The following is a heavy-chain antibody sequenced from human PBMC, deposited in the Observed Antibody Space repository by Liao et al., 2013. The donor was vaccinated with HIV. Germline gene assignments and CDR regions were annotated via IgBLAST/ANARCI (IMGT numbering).Heavy chain of an antibody. D-gene: IGHD3-22*01. V-gene: IGHV4-34*09. Sequence: QVQLQESGPGLVRPSETLSLTCTVSGGSISNYYWTWIRQPPGKGLEWIGEINRSGSTNYNPSLKSRVTISVDTYRNEFSLKLSSVTAADTAVYYCARVYYDSSGHHFDLWGRGTLVTVSS. J-gene: IGHJ2*01. CDR2: INRSGST. CDR1: GGSISNYY. CDR3: ARVYYDSSGHHFDL.